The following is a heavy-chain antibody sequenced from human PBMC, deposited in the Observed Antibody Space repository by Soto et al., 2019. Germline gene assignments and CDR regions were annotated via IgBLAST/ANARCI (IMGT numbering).Heavy chain of an antibody. V-gene: IGHV1-69*13. CDR2: IIPIFGTA. CDR3: ARGPYYDLIWNYYYMDV. D-gene: IGHD3-16*01. J-gene: IGHJ6*03. CDR1: GGTFSSYA. Sequence: SVKVSCKASGGTFSSYAISWVRQAPGQGLEWMGGIIPIFGTANYAQKFQGRVTITADESTSTAYMELSSLRSEDTAVYYCARGPYYDLIWNYYYMDVWGKGTTVTVSS.